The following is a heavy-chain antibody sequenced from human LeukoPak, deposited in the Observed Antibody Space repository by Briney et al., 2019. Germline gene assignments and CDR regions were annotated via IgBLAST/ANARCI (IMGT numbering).Heavy chain of an antibody. CDR2: ISYDGSKK. J-gene: IGHJ4*02. CDR1: GFTFSSYA. V-gene: IGHV3-30*04. D-gene: IGHD3-22*01. CDR3: ARDEILVANYYDSRSGFDY. Sequence: PGGSLRLSCAASGFTFSSYAMHWVRQAPGKGLEWVAVISYDGSKKYYADSVKGRFTISSDNSKNTLYLQMNSLRAEDTAVYYCARDEILVANYYDSRSGFDYWGQGTLVTVSS.